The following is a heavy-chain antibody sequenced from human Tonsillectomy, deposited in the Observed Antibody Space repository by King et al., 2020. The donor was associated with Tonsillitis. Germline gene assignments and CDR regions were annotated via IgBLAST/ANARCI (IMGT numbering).Heavy chain of an antibody. J-gene: IGHJ3*02. CDR2: IYHSGKI. CDR3: ARALGVVIKNNAFDS. V-gene: IGHV4-4*02. D-gene: IGHD3-22*01. CDR1: GGSISNTNW. Sequence: VQLQESGPGLVKPSGTLSLTCTVSGGSISNTNWWTWVRQAPGKGLEWIGEIYHSGKIYYNTSLRSRLTISLDKSKNQFSLKLSSLTAADTAVYYCARALGVVIKNNAFDSWGQRTVVTVSS.